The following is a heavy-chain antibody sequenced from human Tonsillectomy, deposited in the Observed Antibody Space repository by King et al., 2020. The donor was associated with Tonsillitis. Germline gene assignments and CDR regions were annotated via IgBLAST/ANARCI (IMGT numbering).Heavy chain of an antibody. Sequence: VQLQESGPGLVKPSETLSLICTVSGYSISSGYYWGWIRQPPGKGLEWLGSIDHSGSTYYNPSLKSRVTISVDTSKNQFSLKLRSVTAADTAVYSCARRAGDWEFDYWGQGTLVTVSS. D-gene: IGHD3/OR15-3a*01. CDR2: IDHSGST. CDR1: GYSISSGYY. CDR3: ARRAGDWEFDY. J-gene: IGHJ4*02. V-gene: IGHV4-38-2*02.